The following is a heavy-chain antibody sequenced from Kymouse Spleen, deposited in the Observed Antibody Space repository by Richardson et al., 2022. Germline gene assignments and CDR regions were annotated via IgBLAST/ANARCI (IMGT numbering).Heavy chain of an antibody. J-gene: IGHJ4*02. V-gene: IGHV4-39*01. CDR3: ARHVDTAMVFDY. Sequence: QLQLQESGPGLVKPSETLSLTCTVSGGSISSSSYYWGWIRQPPGKGLEWIGSIYYSGSTYYNPSLKSRVTISVDTSKNQFSLKLSSVTAADTAVYYCARHVDTAMVFDYWGQGTLVTVSS. CDR2: IYYSGST. CDR1: GGSISSSSYY. D-gene: IGHD5-18,IGHD5-18*01.